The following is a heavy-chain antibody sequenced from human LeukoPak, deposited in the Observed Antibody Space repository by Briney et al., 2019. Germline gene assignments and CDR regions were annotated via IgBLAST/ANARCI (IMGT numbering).Heavy chain of an antibody. V-gene: IGHV3-53*01. CDR2: IYSGGDT. Sequence: GGSLILSCAASGFTVSNNYMSWVRQAPGKGLEWVSVIYSGGDTYYADSVKGRFTISRDNSKNTLYLQMNSLRAEDTAVYYCAKEAGGWQWPTRNDYWGQGTLVTVSS. CDR3: AKEAGGWQWPTRNDY. CDR1: GFTVSNNY. J-gene: IGHJ4*02. D-gene: IGHD6-19*01.